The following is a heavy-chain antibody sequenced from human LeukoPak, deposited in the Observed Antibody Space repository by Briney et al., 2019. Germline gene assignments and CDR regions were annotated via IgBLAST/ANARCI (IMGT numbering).Heavy chain of an antibody. J-gene: IGHJ5*02. Sequence: PGGSLRLSCADSGFTLSTYAMNWVRQAPGKGLEWVSGISAGGGSTYYADSVKGRFTISRDNSKNTLYPQMNSLTVEDTAVYYCAKSPRSAADNWFDPWGQGTLVTVSP. V-gene: IGHV3-23*01. D-gene: IGHD6-13*01. CDR2: ISAGGGST. CDR1: GFTLSTYA. CDR3: AKSPRSAADNWFDP.